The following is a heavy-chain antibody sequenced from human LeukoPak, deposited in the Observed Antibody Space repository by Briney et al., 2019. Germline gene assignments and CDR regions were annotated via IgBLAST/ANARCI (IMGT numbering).Heavy chain of an antibody. CDR1: GFTVSSNY. CDR2: IYSGGST. J-gene: IGHJ4*02. Sequence: GGSLRLSCAASGFTVSSNYMSWVRQAPGKGLEWVSVIYSGGSTYYADSVKGRFTISRDNSKNTLYLQMNSLRAEDTAVYYCARDHGTMVRGASGFDYWGQGTPVTVSS. D-gene: IGHD3-10*01. V-gene: IGHV3-53*01. CDR3: ARDHGTMVRGASGFDY.